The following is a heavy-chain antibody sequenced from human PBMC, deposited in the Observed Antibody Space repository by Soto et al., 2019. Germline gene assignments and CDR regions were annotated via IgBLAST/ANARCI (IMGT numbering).Heavy chain of an antibody. CDR1: GGRFTSYI. CDR3: ARRLVCVDIGDMDV. D-gene: IGHD3-16*01. J-gene: IGHJ6*03. Sequence: QVQLVQSGAEVKKPGASVKVSCEASGGRFTSYIFTWVRQAPGHGLEWMGRSIPIQGTADYALKFQDRVTMTADKSTNPVQMEMRSLRPDATAVSYGARRLVCVDIGDMDVWGTGTTVNVAS. V-gene: IGHV1-69*08. CDR2: SIPIQGTA.